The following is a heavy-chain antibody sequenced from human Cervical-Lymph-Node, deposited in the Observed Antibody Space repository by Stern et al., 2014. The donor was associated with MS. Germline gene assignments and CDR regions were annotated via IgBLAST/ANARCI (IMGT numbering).Heavy chain of an antibody. CDR2: IWYDGSNE. Sequence: QVQLVESGGGVVQPGTSLRLSCAASGFTFNKYGMHWVRQAPGKGLEWVAVIWYDGSNEDYADSVKGRFTISRDTSKNTLYLQMNSLRAEDTAVYYCTRGDVQKYGDNWGQGTLVTVSS. CDR1: GFTFNKYG. V-gene: IGHV3-33*01. J-gene: IGHJ4*02. D-gene: IGHD3-10*01. CDR3: TRGDVQKYGDN.